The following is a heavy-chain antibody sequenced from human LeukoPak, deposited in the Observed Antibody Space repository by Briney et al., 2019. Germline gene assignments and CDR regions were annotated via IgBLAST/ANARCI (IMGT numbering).Heavy chain of an antibody. CDR2: IIPIFGTA. V-gene: IGHV1-69*13. J-gene: IGHJ4*02. CDR3: AGGPDTILGVVMD. CDR1: GGTFSSYA. Sequence: SVKVSCKASGGTFSSYAISWVRQAPGQGLEWMGGIIPIFGTANYAQKFQGRVTITADESTSTAYMELSSLRSEDTAVYYCAGGPDTILGVVMDWGQGTLVTVSS. D-gene: IGHD3-3*01.